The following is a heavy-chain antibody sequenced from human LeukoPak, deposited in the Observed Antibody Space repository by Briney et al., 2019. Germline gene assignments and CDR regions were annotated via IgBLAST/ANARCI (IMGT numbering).Heavy chain of an antibody. CDR1: GGSISSGDYY. D-gene: IGHD5-12*01. J-gene: IGHJ4*02. V-gene: IGHV4-30-4*01. CDR3: ARKPSGYDYFDY. CDR2: IYYSGST. Sequence: SETLSLTCTVSGGSISSGDYYGSWIRQSPGKGLEWIGYIYYSGSTYYNPSLESRVTISVDTSKNQFSLKLSSVTAADTAVYYCARKPSGYDYFDYWGQGTLVTVSS.